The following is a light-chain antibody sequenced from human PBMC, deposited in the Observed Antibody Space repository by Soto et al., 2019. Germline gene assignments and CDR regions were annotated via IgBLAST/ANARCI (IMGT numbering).Light chain of an antibody. CDR2: GAS. V-gene: IGKV3-20*01. CDR1: QSVSSSY. CDR3: QKYGSSPPTYT. J-gene: IGKJ2*01. Sequence: EIVLTQSPGTLSLSPGERATLSCRASQSVSSSYLAWYQQKPGQAPRLLIYGASSRATGIPDRFSGSGSGTDFTLTISRLEPEDFAVYYCQKYGSSPPTYTFGQGNKLEIK.